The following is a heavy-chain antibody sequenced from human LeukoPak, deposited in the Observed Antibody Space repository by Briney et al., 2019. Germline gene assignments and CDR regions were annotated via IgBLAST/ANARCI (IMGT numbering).Heavy chain of an antibody. CDR2: IKQDGSEK. D-gene: IGHD3-16*01. J-gene: IGHJ4*02. V-gene: IGHV3-7*03. Sequence: GGSLRLSCAASGFTFSSYWMSWVRQAPGKGLEWVANIKQDGSEKYYVDSVKGRFTISRDNAKNSLYLQMNSLRAEDTAVYYCARQKFGDRIHFDYWGQGTLVTVSS. CDR1: GFTFSSYW. CDR3: ARQKFGDRIHFDY.